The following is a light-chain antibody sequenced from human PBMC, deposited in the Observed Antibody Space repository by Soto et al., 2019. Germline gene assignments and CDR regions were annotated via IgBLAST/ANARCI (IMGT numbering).Light chain of an antibody. CDR1: QSVSSSY. Sequence: EIVLTQSPGTLSLSPGERATLSCRASQSVSSSYLAWYQQKPGQAPRLLIYGASSRATGITDRFSGSGSGTDFTLTIRRLEPEDFAVYYCQQYGSSRYTFGRGTKLEIK. J-gene: IGKJ2*01. CDR3: QQYGSSRYT. V-gene: IGKV3-20*01. CDR2: GAS.